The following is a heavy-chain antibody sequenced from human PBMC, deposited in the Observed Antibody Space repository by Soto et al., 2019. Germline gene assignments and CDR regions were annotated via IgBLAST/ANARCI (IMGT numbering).Heavy chain of an antibody. D-gene: IGHD6-13*01. J-gene: IGHJ4*02. CDR2: MNPNSGNT. Sequence: QVQLVQSGPELKKPGASVKVSCKASEYTFTSYDINWVRQATGQGLEWMGWMNPNSGNTGYAQKLQGRVTKTMNTXXSTAYMEITSLTSEDTAIYYCARGIRTSNWYGPDYWGQGTLVTVSS. CDR1: EYTFTSYD. V-gene: IGHV1-8*02. CDR3: ARGIRTSNWYGPDY.